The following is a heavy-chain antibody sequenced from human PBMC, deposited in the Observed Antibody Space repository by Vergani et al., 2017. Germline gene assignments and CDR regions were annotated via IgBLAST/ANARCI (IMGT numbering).Heavy chain of an antibody. CDR2: INHSGST. Sequence: QVQLQQWGAGLLKPSETLSLTCAVYGGSFSGYYWSWIRQPPGKGLEWIGEINHSGSTNYNPSLKSRVTISVDTSKNQFSLKLSSVTAADTAVYYCARVLAGYCSSTSCRGGYYYYMDVWGKGP. J-gene: IGHJ6*03. D-gene: IGHD2-2*01. CDR1: GGSFSGYY. CDR3: ARVLAGYCSSTSCRGGYYYYMDV. V-gene: IGHV4-34*01.